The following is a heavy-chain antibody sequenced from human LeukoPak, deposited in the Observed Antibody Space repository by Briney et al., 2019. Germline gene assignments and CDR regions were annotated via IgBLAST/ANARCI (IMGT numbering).Heavy chain of an antibody. CDR3: ARPWYYYGSGSHYYYMDV. CDR1: GYTFPGYY. J-gene: IGHJ6*03. D-gene: IGHD3-10*01. Sequence: ASVKVSCKASGYTFPGYYMHWVRQAPGQGLEWMGWINPNSGGTNYAQKFQGRVTMTRDTSISTAYMELSRLRSDDTAVYYSARPWYYYGSGSHYYYMDVWGKGTTVTVSS. CDR2: INPNSGGT. V-gene: IGHV1-2*02.